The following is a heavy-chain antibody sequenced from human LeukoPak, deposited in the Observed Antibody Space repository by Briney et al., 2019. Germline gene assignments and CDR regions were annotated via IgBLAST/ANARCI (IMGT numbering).Heavy chain of an antibody. D-gene: IGHD3-3*01. CDR1: GFTFSSYS. V-gene: IGHV3-21*01. CDR2: ISSSSSYI. Sequence: GGSLRLSCAASGFTFSSYSMNWVRQAPGKGLEWVSSISSSSSYIYYADSVKGRFTISRDNAKNSLYLQMNSLRAEDTAVYYCAREDNDFWSGFGGGNWFDPWGQGTLVTVSS. CDR3: AREDNDFWSGFGGGNWFDP. J-gene: IGHJ5*02.